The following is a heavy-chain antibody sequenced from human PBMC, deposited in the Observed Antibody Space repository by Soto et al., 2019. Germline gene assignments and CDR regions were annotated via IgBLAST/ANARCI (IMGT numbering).Heavy chain of an antibody. Sequence: QVQLVESGGGVVQPGRSPRLSCAASGFTFSSYGMHWVRQAPGKGLEWVAVIWYDGSNKYYADSVKGRFTISRDNSKNTLYLQMNSLRAEDTAVYYCARDLTVVTPADTPGMDVWGQGTTVTVSS. V-gene: IGHV3-33*01. CDR2: IWYDGSNK. CDR3: ARDLTVVTPADTPGMDV. J-gene: IGHJ6*02. CDR1: GFTFSSYG. D-gene: IGHD2-21*02.